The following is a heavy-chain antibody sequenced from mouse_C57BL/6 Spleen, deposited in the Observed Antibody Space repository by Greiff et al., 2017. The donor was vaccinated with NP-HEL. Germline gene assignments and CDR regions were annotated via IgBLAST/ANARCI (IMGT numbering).Heavy chain of an antibody. V-gene: IGHV1-52*01. Sequence: VQLQQPGAELVRPGSSVKLSCKASGYTFTSYWMHWVKQRPIQGLEWIGNIDPSDSETHYNQKFKDKATLTVDKSSSTAYMQLSSLTSEDSAVYYCARHGNYEGAWFAYWGQGTLVTVSA. J-gene: IGHJ3*01. CDR1: GYTFTSYW. D-gene: IGHD2-1*01. CDR2: IDPSDSET. CDR3: ARHGNYEGAWFAY.